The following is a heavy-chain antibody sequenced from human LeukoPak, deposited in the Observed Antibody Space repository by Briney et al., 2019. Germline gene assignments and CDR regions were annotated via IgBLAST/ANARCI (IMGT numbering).Heavy chain of an antibody. V-gene: IGHV3-74*01. CDR3: ARGYYDILTGYHMGYYYYYMDV. J-gene: IGHJ6*03. D-gene: IGHD3-9*01. Sequence: GGSLRLSCAASGFTFSSYWMHWVRQAPGKGLVWVSRINSDGSSTSYADSVKGRFTISRDNAKNTLYLQMNSLRAEDTAVYYCARGYYDILTGYHMGYYYYYMDVWGKGTTVTVSS. CDR2: INSDGSST. CDR1: GFTFSSYW.